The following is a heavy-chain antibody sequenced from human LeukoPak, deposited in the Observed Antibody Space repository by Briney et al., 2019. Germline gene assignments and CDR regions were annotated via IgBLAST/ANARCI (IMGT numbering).Heavy chain of an antibody. Sequence: SETLSLTCAVYGGSFSGYYWSWIRQPPGKGLEWIGEINHSGSTNYNPSLKSRVTISVDTSKNQFSLKLSSVTAADTAVYYCARRRWYYGSGSYFDYWGQGTLVTVSS. CDR3: ARRRWYYGSGSYFDY. D-gene: IGHD3-10*01. CDR2: INHSGST. CDR1: GGSFSGYY. J-gene: IGHJ4*02. V-gene: IGHV4-34*01.